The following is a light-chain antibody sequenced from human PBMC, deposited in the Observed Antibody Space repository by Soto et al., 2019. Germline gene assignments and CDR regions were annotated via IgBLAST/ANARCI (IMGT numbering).Light chain of an antibody. J-gene: IGLJ3*02. CDR2: GNT. CDR1: SSNIGAGYG. V-gene: IGLV1-40*01. CDR3: QSYDSSLRGSV. Sequence: QSVLTQPPSVSGAPGQRVTISCTGSSSNIGAGYGVHWYQKLPGTAPKLLIYGNTNRPSGVPDRFSGSKSDTSASLAITGLQAEDEADYYCQSYDSSLRGSVFGGGTKLTVL.